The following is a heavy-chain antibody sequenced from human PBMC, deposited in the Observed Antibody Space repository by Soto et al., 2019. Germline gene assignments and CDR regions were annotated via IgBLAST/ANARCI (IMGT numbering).Heavy chain of an antibody. CDR1: GFTLSSYG. J-gene: IGHJ3*02. Sequence: GGSLRLSCAASGFTLSSYGMHWVRQAPGKGPEWVAVIWIDGSNAYYADSVKGRFTISRDNSKKTLYLEMDSLRAEDTAVYYCTRERGSNSHDSYDMWGQGTMVTVSS. V-gene: IGHV3-33*01. CDR3: TRERGSNSHDSYDM. D-gene: IGHD2-2*01. CDR2: IWIDGSNA.